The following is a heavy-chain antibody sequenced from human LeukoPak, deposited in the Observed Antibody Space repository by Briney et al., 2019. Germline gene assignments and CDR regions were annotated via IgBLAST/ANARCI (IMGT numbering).Heavy chain of an antibody. J-gene: IGHJ4*02. V-gene: IGHV1-18*01. Sequence: ASVKVSCKASGYTFTSYGISWVRQAPGQGLEWMGWISAYNGNTNYAQKLQGRVTMTTDTSTSTAYMELRSLRSDDTAVYNCARFGVGYYYDSSGYYYWGQGTLVTVSS. CDR3: ARFGVGYYYDSSGYYY. CDR1: GYTFTSYG. CDR2: ISAYNGNT. D-gene: IGHD3-22*01.